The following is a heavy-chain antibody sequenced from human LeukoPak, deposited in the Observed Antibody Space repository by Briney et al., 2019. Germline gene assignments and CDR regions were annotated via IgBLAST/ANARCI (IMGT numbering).Heavy chain of an antibody. J-gene: IGHJ6*02. CDR3: ARKKRVDTDSIMVYYYYAMDV. Sequence: GGSLRLSCAASGFTFGSYGMHWVRQAPGKGLEWVAVIWYDGSNKYYADSVKGRFTISRDNSKKTLYLQMNNLRAEDTAVYYCARKKRVDTDSIMVYYYYAMDVWGQGTTVTVSS. CDR2: IWYDGSNK. D-gene: IGHD5-18*01. CDR1: GFTFGSYG. V-gene: IGHV3-33*01.